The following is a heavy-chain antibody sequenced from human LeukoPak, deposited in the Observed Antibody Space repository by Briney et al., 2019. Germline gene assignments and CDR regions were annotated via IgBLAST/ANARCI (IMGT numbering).Heavy chain of an antibody. CDR3: ARVGNRSIAVAGRPGPFDY. V-gene: IGHV3-74*01. CDR1: GFTFSSYW. J-gene: IGHJ4*02. D-gene: IGHD6-19*01. Sequence: GGSLRLSCAASGFTFSSYWMHWVRQAPGKGLVWVSRINSDGSSTSHADSVKGRFTISRDNAKNTLYLQMNSLRAEDTAVYYCARVGNRSIAVAGRPGPFDYWGQGTLVTVSS. CDR2: INSDGSST.